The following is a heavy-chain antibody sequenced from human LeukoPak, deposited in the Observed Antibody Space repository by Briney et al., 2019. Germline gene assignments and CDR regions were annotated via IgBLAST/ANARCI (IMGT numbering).Heavy chain of an antibody. CDR1: GSDLTNYW. CDR2: IYLGDSQT. CDR3: TRRLTISGVGDGHENWFDP. J-gene: IGHJ5*02. V-gene: IGHV5-51*01. Sequence: GESLKFPCKGSGSDLTNYWINWVRQLPGKGLEWMGIIYLGDSQTKYSPSFQGQVTFSADKSITTAYLQLSSLKASDTAVYYCTRRLTISGVGDGHENWFDPWGQGALGTVSS. D-gene: IGHD3-3*01.